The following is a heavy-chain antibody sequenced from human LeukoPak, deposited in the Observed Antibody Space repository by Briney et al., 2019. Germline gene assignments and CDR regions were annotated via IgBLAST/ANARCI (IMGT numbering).Heavy chain of an antibody. CDR2: ISSSGTTV. CDR3: ATDYYDRSGDYTVDY. Sequence: GGSLRLSCAASGFSFSDFGLNWVRQAPGKGLEWVSYISSSGTTVYYADSVRGRFTPSRDNAKNSLYLQMNSLGAEDTAVYYCATDYYDRSGDYTVDYWGQGTLVTVSS. J-gene: IGHJ4*02. V-gene: IGHV3-48*03. CDR1: GFSFSDFG. D-gene: IGHD3-22*01.